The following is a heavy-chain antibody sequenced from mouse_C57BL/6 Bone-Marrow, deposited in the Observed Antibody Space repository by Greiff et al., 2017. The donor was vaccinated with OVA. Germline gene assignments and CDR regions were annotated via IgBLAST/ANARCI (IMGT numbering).Heavy chain of an antibody. CDR2: IYPGDGDT. V-gene: IGHV1-82*01. J-gene: IGHJ3*01. CDR3: AITTVPPWFAY. D-gene: IGHD1-1*01. CDR1: GYAFSSSW. Sequence: VKLQESGPELVKPGASVKISCKASGYAFSSSWMNWVKQRPGKGLEWIGRIYPGDGDTNYNGKFKGKATLTADKSSSTAYMQLSSLTSEDSAVYFCAITTVPPWFAYWGQGTLVTVSA.